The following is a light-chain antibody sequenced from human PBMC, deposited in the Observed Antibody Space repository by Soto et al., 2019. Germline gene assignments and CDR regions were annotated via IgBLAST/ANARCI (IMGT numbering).Light chain of an antibody. CDR1: QSVSSN. J-gene: IGKJ1*01. CDR2: GAS. CDR3: QQYNDWPPWT. V-gene: IGKV3-15*01. Sequence: ETVLTQSPATLSVSPGERVTLSCRASQSVSSNLAWYQQRPGQAPRLLISGASTRATGIPARFSGSGSGTEFTLTISSLQSEDFAIYYCQQYNDWPPWTFGQGTKVEIK.